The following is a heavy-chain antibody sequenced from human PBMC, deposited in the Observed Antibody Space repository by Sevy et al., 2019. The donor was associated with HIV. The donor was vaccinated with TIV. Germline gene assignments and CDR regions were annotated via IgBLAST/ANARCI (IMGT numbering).Heavy chain of an antibody. CDR1: GFTFSDYY. CDR2: ISSSSSYT. CDR3: ARAGTIFGVVIDYFDY. D-gene: IGHD3-3*01. Sequence: GGSLRLSCAASGFTFSDYYMSWIRQAPGKGLEWVSYISSSSSYTNYADSVKGRFTISRDNAKNSLYLQMNSLRAEDTAVYYCARAGTIFGVVIDYFDYWGQGTLVTVSS. J-gene: IGHJ4*02. V-gene: IGHV3-11*06.